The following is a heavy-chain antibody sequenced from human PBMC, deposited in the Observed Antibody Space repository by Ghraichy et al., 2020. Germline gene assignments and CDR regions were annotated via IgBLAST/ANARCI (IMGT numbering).Heavy chain of an antibody. D-gene: IGHD2-2*01. V-gene: IGHV4-34*01. J-gene: IGHJ5*02. CDR2: INHSGST. CDR1: GGSFSGYY. Sequence: SETLSLTCAVYGGSFSGYYWSWIRQPPGKGLEWIGEINHSGSTNYNPSLKSRVTISVDTSKNQFSLKLSSVTAADTAVYYCARSNIVVVPAAMLSGWFDPWGQGTLVTVSS. CDR3: ARSNIVVVPAAMLSGWFDP.